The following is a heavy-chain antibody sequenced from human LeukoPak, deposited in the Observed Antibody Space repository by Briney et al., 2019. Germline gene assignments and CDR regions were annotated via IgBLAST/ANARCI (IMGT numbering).Heavy chain of an antibody. J-gene: IGHJ2*01. Sequence: SETLSLTCTVSGGSISSYYWSWIRQPPGKGLEWIGYIYHSGSTYYNPSLKSRVTISVDRSKNQFSLKLSSVTAADTAVYYCAKGVNWYFDLWGRGTLVTVSS. V-gene: IGHV4-59*12. CDR1: GGSISSYY. CDR2: IYHSGST. CDR3: AKGVNWYFDL.